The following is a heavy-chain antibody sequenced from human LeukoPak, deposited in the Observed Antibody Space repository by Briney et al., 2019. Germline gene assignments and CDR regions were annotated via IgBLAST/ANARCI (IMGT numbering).Heavy chain of an antibody. D-gene: IGHD4-23*01. CDR3: AGRRYGGNFFDY. J-gene: IGHJ4*02. V-gene: IGHV3-23*01. CDR2: ISGSGGST. CDR1: GFTLSSYA. Sequence: QPGGSLRLSCAASGFTLSSYAMSWVRQAPGKGLEWVSAISGSGGSTYYADSVKGRFTISRDDSKNTLYLQMNSLRVEDTGVYYCAGRRYGGNFFDYWGQGTLVTVSS.